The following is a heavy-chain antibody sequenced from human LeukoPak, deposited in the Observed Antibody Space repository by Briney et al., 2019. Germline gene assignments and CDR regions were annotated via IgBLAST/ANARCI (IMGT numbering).Heavy chain of an antibody. CDR3: ARGWYSSGWSLDY. CDR1: GFTFTECA. D-gene: IGHD6-19*01. CDR2: ISGSGAST. V-gene: IGHV3-23*01. J-gene: IGHJ4*02. Sequence: GGSLRLSCAASGFTFTECAMTWVRQAPGKGLEWVSAISGSGASTYYADSVRGRFTISRDNANNSLYLQMNSLRAEDAAVYYCARGWYSSGWSLDYWGQGTLVTVSS.